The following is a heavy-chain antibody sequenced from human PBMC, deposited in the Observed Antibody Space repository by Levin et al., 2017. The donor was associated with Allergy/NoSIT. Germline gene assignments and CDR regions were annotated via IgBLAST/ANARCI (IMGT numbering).Heavy chain of an antibody. Sequence: SETLSLVCTVSGGSISSGAYYWGWLRQPPGKGLEWIGNIYYTGSTYYNPSLKSRVTMSVDTSKHQFSLRLNSVTAAATAVYYCARVEHYGLGAFRYFDLWGRGTLVTVSS. CDR1: GGSISSGAYY. CDR2: IYYTGST. CDR3: ARVEHYGLGAFRYFDL. J-gene: IGHJ2*01. V-gene: IGHV4-39*01. D-gene: IGHD3-10*01.